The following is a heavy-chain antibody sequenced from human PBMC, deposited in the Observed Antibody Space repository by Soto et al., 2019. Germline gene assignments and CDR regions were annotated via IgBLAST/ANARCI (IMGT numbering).Heavy chain of an antibody. V-gene: IGHV3-23*01. J-gene: IGHJ4*02. CDR3: AKDYDLLTGYPGRGPGFDY. CDR1: GFTFSNYA. Sequence: GGSLRLSCAASGFTFSNYAMSWVRQAPGKGLEWVSSISGSGGSTYYADSVKGRFTISRDNSKNTLYLQMHSLRAEDTAVYYCAKDYDLLTGYPGRGPGFDYWGQGTLVTVSS. D-gene: IGHD3-9*01. CDR2: ISGSGGST.